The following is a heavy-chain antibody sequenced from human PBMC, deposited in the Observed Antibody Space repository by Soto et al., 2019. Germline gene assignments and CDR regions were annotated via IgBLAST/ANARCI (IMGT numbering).Heavy chain of an antibody. Sequence: SETLSLTCAVYGGSFHGYYWSWIRQPPGKGLEWIGEINHSGSTNYKPSLKSRVTISVDTSKNQFSRKLSSVTATDTAMYYCARGYYLLVYWCQGTLVTVSS. J-gene: IGHJ4*02. CDR2: INHSGST. V-gene: IGHV4-34*01. CDR3: ARGYYLLVY. CDR1: GGSFHGYY. D-gene: IGHD3-10*01.